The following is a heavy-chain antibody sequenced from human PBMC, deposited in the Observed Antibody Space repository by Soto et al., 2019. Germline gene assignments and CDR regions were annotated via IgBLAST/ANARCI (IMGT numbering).Heavy chain of an antibody. CDR3: ASTTNLYGSGSYACFDY. CDR2: INHSGST. J-gene: IGHJ4*02. V-gene: IGHV4-34*01. D-gene: IGHD3-10*01. CDR1: WGSFRCYY. Sequence: ATETHSLPWGVFWGSFRCYYWSWIRQPPGKGLEWIGEINHSGSTNYNPSLKSRVTISVDTSKNQFSLKLSSVTAADTAVYYCASTTNLYGSGSYACFDYWGQGTLVTVSS.